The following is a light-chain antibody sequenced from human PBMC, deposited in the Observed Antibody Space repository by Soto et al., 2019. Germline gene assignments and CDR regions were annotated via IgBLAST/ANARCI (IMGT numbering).Light chain of an antibody. J-gene: IGKJ1*01. Sequence: AIRMTQSPSSLSASTGDRVTITCRASQGISSYLALYHQKPGKSPKLLIYAASTLQSGVPSRFSGSGSGTDFTLTISCLQSEDFATYYCQQYYSYPTFGQGTKVDIK. CDR2: AAS. V-gene: IGKV1-8*01. CDR3: QQYYSYPT. CDR1: QGISSY.